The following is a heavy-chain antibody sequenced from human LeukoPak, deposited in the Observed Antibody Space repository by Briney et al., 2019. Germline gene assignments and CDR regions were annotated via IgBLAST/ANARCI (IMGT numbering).Heavy chain of an antibody. J-gene: IGHJ6*02. V-gene: IGHV3-30*18. CDR3: AKELSSARGYGMDV. CDR1: GFTFSSYG. Sequence: GGSLGLSCAASGFTFSSYGMQWVRQAPGKGLEWVAVISYDGSKNYYGDSVKGRFTISRDNSKNTLYLQMNSLRAEDTAVYYCAKELSSARGYGMDVWGQGTTVTVSS. CDR2: ISYDGSKN. D-gene: IGHD3-22*01.